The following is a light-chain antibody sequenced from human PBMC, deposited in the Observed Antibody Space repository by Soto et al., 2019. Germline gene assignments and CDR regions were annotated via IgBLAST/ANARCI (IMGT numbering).Light chain of an antibody. CDR3: SAWYDSLSGYV. CDR2: RNN. J-gene: IGLJ1*01. CDR1: SSNIGSNY. V-gene: IGLV1-47*01. Sequence: QSVLTQPPSASGTPGQRVTISCSGSSSNIGSNYVYWYQQLPGTAPKIIIYRNNQRPSGVPDRISGSKSGTSASLAISGFRSDDEADYYCSAWYDSLSGYVFGTGTKLTVL.